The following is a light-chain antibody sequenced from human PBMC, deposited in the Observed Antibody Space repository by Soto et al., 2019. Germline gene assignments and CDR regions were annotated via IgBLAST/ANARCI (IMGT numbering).Light chain of an antibody. Sequence: EIELTQSPVTLSLSPGERATLSCRASQSVSNNYLAWYQQKPGQAPRLLIYGASSRATGIPDRFTGSGSGTDFTLTISRLEPEDFAVFYCQQYGSSPTWTFGQGTKVDIK. CDR3: QQYGSSPTWT. CDR1: QSVSNNY. J-gene: IGKJ1*01. CDR2: GAS. V-gene: IGKV3-20*01.